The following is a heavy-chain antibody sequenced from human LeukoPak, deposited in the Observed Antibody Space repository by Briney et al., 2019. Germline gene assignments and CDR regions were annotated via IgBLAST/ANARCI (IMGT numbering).Heavy chain of an antibody. CDR3: ARDGGLGRTFDY. J-gene: IGHJ4*02. V-gene: IGHV3-33*01. D-gene: IGHD3-10*01. CDR1: GFTFSTYG. Sequence: GGSLRLSCAASGFTFSTYGMHWVREAPGKGLEWVAVIWFDGSNQYYVDSVRGRFSISRDNSKNTLYLQMNTLRDEDTAVYYCARDGGLGRTFDYWGQGTLVTVSS. CDR2: IWFDGSNQ.